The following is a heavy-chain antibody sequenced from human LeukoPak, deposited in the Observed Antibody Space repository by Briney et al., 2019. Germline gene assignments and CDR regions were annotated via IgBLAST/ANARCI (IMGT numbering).Heavy chain of an antibody. Sequence: SETLSLTCTVSGGSISSSSYYWGWIRQPPGKGLEWIGSIYYSGSTYYNPSLKSRVTISVDTSKNQFSLKLSSVTVADTAVYYCARDFPGFDCSSTSCSRGWFDPWGQGTLVTVSS. CDR3: ARDFPGFDCSSTSCSRGWFDP. J-gene: IGHJ5*02. CDR1: GGSISSSSYY. V-gene: IGHV4-39*07. CDR2: IYYSGST. D-gene: IGHD2-2*01.